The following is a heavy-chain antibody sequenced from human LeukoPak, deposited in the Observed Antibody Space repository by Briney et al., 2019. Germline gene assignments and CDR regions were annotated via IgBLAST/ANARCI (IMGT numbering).Heavy chain of an antibody. CDR1: GHTSTTYA. Sequence: GASVKVSCKASGHTSTTYAIHWVRQAPGQGLEWMGWINAGNGNIKYSQKLQSRVTITGDTSASTAYMELSSLRSEDTAVYYCARGYCSSTSCYMDVWGQGTTVT. CDR3: ARGYCSSTSCYMDV. CDR2: INAGNGNI. V-gene: IGHV1-3*01. D-gene: IGHD2-2*01. J-gene: IGHJ6*02.